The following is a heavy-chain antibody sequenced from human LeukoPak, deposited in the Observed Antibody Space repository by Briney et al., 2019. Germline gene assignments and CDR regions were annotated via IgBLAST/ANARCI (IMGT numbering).Heavy chain of an antibody. J-gene: IGHJ1*01. CDR2: INSDGSST. V-gene: IGHV3-74*01. CDR1: GFTFSSYW. CDR3: ARGPIAVAGTPSIYQH. D-gene: IGHD6-19*01. Sequence: GGSLRLSCAASGFTFSSYWMHWVRQAPGKGLVWVSRINSDGSSTSYADSVKGRFTISRDNAKNTLYLQMNSLRAEDTAVYYCARGPIAVAGTPSIYQHWGQGTLVTVSS.